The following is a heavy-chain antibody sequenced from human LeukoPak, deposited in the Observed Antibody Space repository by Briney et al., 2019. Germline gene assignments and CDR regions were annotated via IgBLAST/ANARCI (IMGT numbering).Heavy chain of an antibody. J-gene: IGHJ4*02. V-gene: IGHV3-30*02. CDR1: GFTFSSYD. Sequence: PGGSLRLSCAASGFTFSSYDMHWLRQAPGKGLEWVAFIRYDGSNKYYADSVKGRFTISRDNSKNTLYLQMNSLRAEDTAVYYCAKDSVEMATNTPFDYWGRGTLVTVSS. CDR3: AKDSVEMATNTPFDY. CDR2: IRYDGSNK. D-gene: IGHD5-24*01.